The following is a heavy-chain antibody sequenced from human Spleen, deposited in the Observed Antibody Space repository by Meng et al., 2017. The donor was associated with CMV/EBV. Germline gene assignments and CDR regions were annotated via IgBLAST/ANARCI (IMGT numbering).Heavy chain of an antibody. J-gene: IGHJ4*02. V-gene: IGHV3-53*01. D-gene: IGHD6-13*01. Sequence: ESLKISCAASGVTVSSNYMNWVRQAPEKGLERVSFIYSGGSTDYGDSVKGRFTISRDNSKNTLYLQMNSLRAEDTAVYYCAKDGRYSSSWYFCDYWGQGTLVTVSS. CDR1: GVTVSSNY. CDR3: AKDGRYSSSWYFCDY. CDR2: IYSGGST.